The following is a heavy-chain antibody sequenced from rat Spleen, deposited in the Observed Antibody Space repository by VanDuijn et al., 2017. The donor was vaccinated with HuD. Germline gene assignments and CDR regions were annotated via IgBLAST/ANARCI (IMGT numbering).Heavy chain of an antibody. V-gene: IGHV3-3*01. CDR2: INSAGST. J-gene: IGHJ2*01. D-gene: IGHD2-5*01. Sequence: EVQLQESGPGLVKPSQSLSLTCSVTGYSITSRYRWNWIRKFPGNKLEWMGYINSAGSTSSNPSIKSRIAITRDTSKNQFVLQVNSVTTEDTATYYCARGLVLTWGQGVMVTVSS. CDR3: ARGLVLT. CDR1: GYSITSRYR.